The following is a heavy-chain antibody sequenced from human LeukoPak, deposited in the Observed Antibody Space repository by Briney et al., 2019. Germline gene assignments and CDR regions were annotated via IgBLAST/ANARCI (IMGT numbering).Heavy chain of an antibody. CDR2: IYYGGST. V-gene: IGHV4-30-4*07. CDR1: GGSISSGGYS. D-gene: IGHD1-1*01. CDR3: ARAQRYDGNGHGAFDI. Sequence: PSETLSLTCAVSGGSISSGGYSWSWIRQPPGRELEWIGYIYYGGSTHYNPSLKTRVTISVDTSKNQFSLKLSSVTAANTAVYYGARAQRYDGNGHGAFDIWGQGTMVTVSS. J-gene: IGHJ3*02.